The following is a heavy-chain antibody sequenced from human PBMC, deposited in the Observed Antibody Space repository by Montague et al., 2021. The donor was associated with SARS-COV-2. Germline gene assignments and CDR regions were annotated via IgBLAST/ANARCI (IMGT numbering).Heavy chain of an antibody. CDR2: ISSSGGSI. J-gene: IGHJ4*02. V-gene: IGHV3-48*03. CDR1: GFAFSSYE. CDR3: AREVAGCHGDCNDY. Sequence: SLRLSCAASGFAFSSYEMNLFRQAPVKGLEWIAYISSSGGSIQYSDFMMGRFTISRDNARNSLYLQMNSLRAEDTAVYYCAREVAGCHGDCNDYWGQGTLVTVSS. D-gene: IGHD2-21*02.